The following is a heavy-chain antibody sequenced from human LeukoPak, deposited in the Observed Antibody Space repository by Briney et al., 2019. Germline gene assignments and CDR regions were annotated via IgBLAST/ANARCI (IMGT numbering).Heavy chain of an antibody. J-gene: IGHJ4*02. Sequence: GGSLRLSCAPSGFTFSHYWMSWGRQATGKGLEWVANIKEDGSEKYYVDSVKGRFTISRDNAKNSLSLQVNSLRAEDTAVYYCARSRSGYYEDYWGQGTLVTVSS. CDR1: GFTFSHYW. CDR3: ARSRSGYYEDY. CDR2: IKEDGSEK. D-gene: IGHD3-22*01. V-gene: IGHV3-7*01.